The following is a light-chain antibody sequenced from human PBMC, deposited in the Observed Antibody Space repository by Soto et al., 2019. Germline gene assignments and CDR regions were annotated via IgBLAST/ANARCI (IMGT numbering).Light chain of an antibody. Sequence: QSVLTQPPSASVTPGQRVTISCSGSDSNVGINFVYWYQQLPGTAPKLLIYTNDQRPSGVPDRFSGSKSGTSASLAISGLRAEDGADYYCAAWDDSLSGVVFGGGTKLTVL. V-gene: IGLV1-47*02. CDR3: AAWDDSLSGVV. J-gene: IGLJ2*01. CDR2: TND. CDR1: DSNVGINF.